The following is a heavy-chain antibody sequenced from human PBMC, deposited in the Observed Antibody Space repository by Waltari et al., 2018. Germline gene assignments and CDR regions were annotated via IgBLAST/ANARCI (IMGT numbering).Heavy chain of an antibody. CDR1: GGSISSGSYS. J-gene: IGHJ3*02. CDR3: ARDQSAGVAGTGAAFDI. D-gene: IGHD6-19*01. CDR2: IYTSGGT. V-gene: IGHV4-61*09. Sequence: QVQLQESGPGLVTPSQTLSLTCTVSGGSISSGSYSWRWIRQPAGKGLECIGYIYTSGGTNYVPASKRRVSISVDTSKNPFSLKLSSVTAADTAVYYCARDQSAGVAGTGAAFDIWGQGTMVTVSS.